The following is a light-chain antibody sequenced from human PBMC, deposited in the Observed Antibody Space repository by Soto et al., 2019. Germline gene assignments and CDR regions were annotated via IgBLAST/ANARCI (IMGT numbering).Light chain of an antibody. CDR3: QQYGGSPT. V-gene: IGKV3-20*01. CDR2: GAS. Sequence: EIVLTQSPGTLSLSPGERATLSCRASQSVRSNYLAWYQQKPGQAPRLLIYGASSRATGIPDRFSGGGSGTDFTLTISRLEPEDFAVYYCQQYGGSPTFGQGTKVDIK. CDR1: QSVRSNY. J-gene: IGKJ1*01.